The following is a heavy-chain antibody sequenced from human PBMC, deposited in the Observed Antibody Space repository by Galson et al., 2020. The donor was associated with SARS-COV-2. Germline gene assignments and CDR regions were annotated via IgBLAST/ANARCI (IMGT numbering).Heavy chain of an antibody. CDR2: FDPEYGEP. CDR1: GYILSALC. D-gene: IGHD2-15*01. J-gene: IGHJ5*02. V-gene: IGHV1-24*01. CDR3: VTDLKFSRTPGWFDP. Sequence: ASVTVSCKVSGYILSALCMHWVRQAPGKGPEWMGGFDPEYGEPIYAQKFQDRVTMTEDTSTDTGYMELSGLRSEDTAVYYCVTDLKFSRTPGWFDPWGQGTLVTVSS.